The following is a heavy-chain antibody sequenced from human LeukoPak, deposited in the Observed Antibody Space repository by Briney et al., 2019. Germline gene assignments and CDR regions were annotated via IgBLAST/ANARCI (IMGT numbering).Heavy chain of an antibody. J-gene: IGHJ6*02. CDR2: INDSGST. V-gene: IGHV4-34*01. CDR3: ARCGASLYSSSRSHGLDV. Sequence: PSETLSLTCVVYGGSFNAYTWAWVRQSPGKGLEWLGEINDSGSTNYSPFLKSRVRMSVDTSNHQSSLNLTSVTAADTAVYYRARCGASLYSSSRSHGLDVWGQGTTVTVSS. D-gene: IGHD6-13*01. CDR1: GGSFNAYT.